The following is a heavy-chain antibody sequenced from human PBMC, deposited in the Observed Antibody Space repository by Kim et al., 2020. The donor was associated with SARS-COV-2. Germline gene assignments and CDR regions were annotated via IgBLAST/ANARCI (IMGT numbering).Heavy chain of an antibody. Sequence: GGSLRLSCAASGFTFSSYWMHWVRQAPGKGLVWVSRINSDGSSTSYADSVKGRFTISRDNAKNTLYLQMNSLRAEDTAVYYCARVTNNWNYVNWFDPWGQGTLVTVSS. V-gene: IGHV3-74*01. CDR2: INSDGSST. CDR1: GFTFSSYW. J-gene: IGHJ5*02. CDR3: ARVTNNWNYVNWFDP. D-gene: IGHD1-7*01.